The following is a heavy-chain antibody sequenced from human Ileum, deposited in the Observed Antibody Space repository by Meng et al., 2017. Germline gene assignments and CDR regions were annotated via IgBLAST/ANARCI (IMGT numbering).Heavy chain of an antibody. J-gene: IGHJ4*02. D-gene: IGHD4-23*01. CDR3: ARHGGYSQDF. CDR2: ISHSGSA. CDR1: VGSISSNTY. V-gene: IGHV4-4*02. Sequence: QGKLQGSGPGLVRPTGTLSLTCAVSVGSISSNTYWSWVRQPPGKGLEWIGQISHSGSAYYNPSLKSRVTMSVDKSKSQFSLMLTSVTAADTAIYYCARHGGYSQDFWGQGTLVTVSS.